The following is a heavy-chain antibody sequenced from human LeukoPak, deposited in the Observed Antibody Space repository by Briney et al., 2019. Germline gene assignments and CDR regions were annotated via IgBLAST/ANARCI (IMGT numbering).Heavy chain of an antibody. CDR2: IKQDGSEK. D-gene: IGHD6-19*01. V-gene: IGHV3-7*01. CDR1: GFAFSRSW. J-gene: IGHJ4*02. Sequence: GGSLRLSCAASGFAFSRSWMSWVRQAPGKGLEWVANIKQDGSEKYYVDSVKGRFTISRDNTKNSLYLQMDSLRAEDRAVYYCARISTSVAGADYWGQGALVTVSS. CDR3: ARISTSVAGADY.